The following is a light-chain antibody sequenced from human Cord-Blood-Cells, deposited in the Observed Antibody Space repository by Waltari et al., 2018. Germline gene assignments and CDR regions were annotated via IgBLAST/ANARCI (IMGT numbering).Light chain of an antibody. V-gene: IGKV1-33*01. CDR2: DAS. CDR1: QDISNY. Sequence: DIQMTQLPSSLSASVGDRATITCQASQDISNYLNWYQQKPGKAPKLLIYDASNLETGVPSRFSGSGSGTDFTFTISSLQPEDIATYYCQQYDNLPPLTFGGGTKVEIK. J-gene: IGKJ4*01. CDR3: QQYDNLPPLT.